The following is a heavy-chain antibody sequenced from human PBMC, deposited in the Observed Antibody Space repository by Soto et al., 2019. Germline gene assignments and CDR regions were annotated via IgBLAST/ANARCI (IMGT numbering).Heavy chain of an antibody. D-gene: IGHD3-3*01. CDR2: IYYSGST. CDR1: GGSISSYY. Sequence: PSETLSLTCTVSGGSISSYYWSWIRQPPGKGLEWNGYIYYSGSTNYNPSLKSRVTISVDTSKNQFSLKLSSVTAADTAVFYCARHLTITIFGVDVNWFDPWGQGTLVTVSS. CDR3: ARHLTITIFGVDVNWFDP. V-gene: IGHV4-59*08. J-gene: IGHJ5*02.